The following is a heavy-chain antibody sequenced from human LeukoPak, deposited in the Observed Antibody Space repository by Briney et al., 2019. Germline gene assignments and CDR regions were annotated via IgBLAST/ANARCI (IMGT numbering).Heavy chain of an antibody. CDR3: AKDMGERAAAADIDY. CDR1: GFTVSSNY. V-gene: IGHV3-23*01. J-gene: IGHJ4*02. Sequence: PGGSLRLSCAASGFTVSSNYMSWVRQAPGKGLEWVSAISGSGGSTYYADSVKGRFTISRDNSKNTLYLQMNSLRAEDTAVYYCAKDMGERAAAADIDYWGQGILVTVSS. D-gene: IGHD6-13*01. CDR2: ISGSGGST.